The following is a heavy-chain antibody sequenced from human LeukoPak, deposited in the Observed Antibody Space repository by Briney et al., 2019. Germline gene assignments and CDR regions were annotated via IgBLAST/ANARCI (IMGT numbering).Heavy chain of an antibody. J-gene: IGHJ4*02. CDR2: ISGSGARI. CDR1: GFTFSSYA. V-gene: IGHV3-23*01. CDR3: ARVGVSGSYRYFDY. D-gene: IGHD1-26*01. Sequence: PGGSLRLSCAASGFTFSSYAMSWVRQAPGKGLEWVSSISGSGARIYYADSVKGRFTISRDNSKNTLYLQMNSLRAEDTAVYHCARVGVSGSYRYFDYWGQGILVTVSS.